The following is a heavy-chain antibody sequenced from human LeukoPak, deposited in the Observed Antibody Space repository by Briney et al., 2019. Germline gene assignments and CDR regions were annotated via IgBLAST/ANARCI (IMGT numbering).Heavy chain of an antibody. V-gene: IGHV3-23*01. CDR3: AKGLPYSGYDYGCDP. CDR2: ISGSGAFT. CDR1: GFTFSSYG. Sequence: GGSLRLSCAASGFTFSSYGMHWVRQAPGKGLEWVSGISGSGAFTYYADSVKGRFTISRDNSKNTLYLQMNSLRVEDTAVYYCAKGLPYSGYDYGCDPWGLGTLVTVSS. J-gene: IGHJ5*02. D-gene: IGHD5-12*01.